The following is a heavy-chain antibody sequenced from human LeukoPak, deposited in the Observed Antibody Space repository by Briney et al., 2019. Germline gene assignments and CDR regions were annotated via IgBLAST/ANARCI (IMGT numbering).Heavy chain of an antibody. CDR3: ARFSVGYSSGWYNYFDY. CDR2: ISSSGSTI. D-gene: IGHD6-19*01. V-gene: IGHV3-48*03. Sequence: PGGSLRLSCAASGFTFSSYEMNWVRQAPGKGLEWVSYISSSGSTIYYADSVKGRFTISRDNAKNSLYLQMNSLRAEDTAVYYCARFSVGYSSGWYNYFDYWGQGTLVTVSS. CDR1: GFTFSSYE. J-gene: IGHJ4*02.